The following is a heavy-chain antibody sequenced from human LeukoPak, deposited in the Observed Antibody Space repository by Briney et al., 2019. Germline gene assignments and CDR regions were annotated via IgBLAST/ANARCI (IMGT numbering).Heavy chain of an antibody. D-gene: IGHD1-26*01. Sequence: SETLSLTCAVSGGSISSGGYSWSWIRQPPGKGLEWIGYIYHSGSTYYNPSLKSRVTISVDRSKNQFSLKLSSVTAADTAVYYCARVGRKGVGATTVDWFDPWGQGTLVTVSS. CDR3: ARVGRKGVGATTVDWFDP. CDR2: IYHSGST. CDR1: GGSISSGGYS. V-gene: IGHV4-30-2*01. J-gene: IGHJ5*02.